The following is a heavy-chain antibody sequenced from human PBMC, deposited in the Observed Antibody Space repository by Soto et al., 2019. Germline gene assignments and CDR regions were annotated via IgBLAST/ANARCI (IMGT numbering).Heavy chain of an antibody. Sequence: EVQLVESGGGLVQPGGSLRLSCAASGFTFSSYDMHWVRQATGKGLEWVSAIGTAGDTYYPGSVKGRFTISRENAKNSVYHQRNGHRAGDTAVYDCARGGPHYDGSGYYYRRTYAFDIWGQGTMVTVSS. V-gene: IGHV3-13*01. CDR3: ARGGPHYDGSGYYYRRTYAFDI. J-gene: IGHJ3*02. D-gene: IGHD3-22*01. CDR2: IGTAGDT. CDR1: GFTFSSYD.